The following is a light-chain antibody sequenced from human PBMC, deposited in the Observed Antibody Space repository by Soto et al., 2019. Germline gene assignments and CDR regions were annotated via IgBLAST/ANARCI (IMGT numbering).Light chain of an antibody. CDR3: CSYARSSTWL. J-gene: IGLJ3*02. CDR2: EVG. Sequence: QSVLTQPASVSGSPGQSITISCTGTSSDVGNYNLVSWYQQYPGKAPQLLIYEVGNRPSGVSDRFSGSKSGNTASLTISGLQAEDEADYYCCSYARSSTWLFGGGTKLTVL. V-gene: IGLV2-23*02. CDR1: SSDVGNYNL.